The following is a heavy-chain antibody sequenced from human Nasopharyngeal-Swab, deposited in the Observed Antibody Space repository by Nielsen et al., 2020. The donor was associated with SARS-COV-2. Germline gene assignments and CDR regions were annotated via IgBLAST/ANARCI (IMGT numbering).Heavy chain of an antibody. J-gene: IGHJ6*02. CDR1: GGAFRGYY. D-gene: IGHD4-17*01. CDR3: ARVSTVTTFYYYYYGMDV. CDR2: INHSGSS. V-gene: IGHV4-34*01. Sequence: SETLSLTCAVSGGAFRGYYGSWIRQPPGKGLEWIGEINHSGSSNYNPPPKSRGTISVETSKNQFSLKLSSVTAADTAVYYCARVSTVTTFYYYYYGMDVWGQGTTVTVSS.